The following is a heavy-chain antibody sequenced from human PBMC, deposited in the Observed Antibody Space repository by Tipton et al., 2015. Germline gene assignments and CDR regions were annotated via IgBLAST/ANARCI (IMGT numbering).Heavy chain of an antibody. V-gene: IGHV3-23*01. Sequence: SLRLSCATSGFTFSNSPMNWVRQAPGKGLEWVSTISGYDDTTFYADSVKGRFTISREDSKNTLYLQMNSLRAEDTAVYYCAEGGTTLDYWGQGTLVTVSS. D-gene: IGHD1-1*01. CDR1: GFTFSNSP. CDR3: AEGGTTLDY. J-gene: IGHJ4*02. CDR2: ISGYDDTT.